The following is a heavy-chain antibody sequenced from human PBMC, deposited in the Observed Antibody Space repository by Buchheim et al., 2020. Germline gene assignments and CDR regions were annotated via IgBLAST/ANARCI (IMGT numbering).Heavy chain of an antibody. V-gene: IGHV3-74*01. D-gene: IGHD6-19*01. J-gene: IGHJ6*02. Sequence: EVQLVESGGGLVQPGGSLRLSCAASGFTFSSYWMHWVRQAPGKGLVWVSRINSDGSSTSYADSVKGRFTISRDNAKNPLYLQMNSLRAEDTAVYYCARDRGDSSGWYGFRYYYGMDVWGQGTT. CDR3: ARDRGDSSGWYGFRYYYGMDV. CDR2: INSDGSST. CDR1: GFTFSSYW.